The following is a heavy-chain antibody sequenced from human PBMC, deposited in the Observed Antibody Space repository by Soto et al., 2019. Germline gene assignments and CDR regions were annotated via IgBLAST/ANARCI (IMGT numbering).Heavy chain of an antibody. D-gene: IGHD6-6*01. CDR2: IFYSGSI. J-gene: IGHJ4*02. CDR3: ARSIAATIFDY. Sequence: PSETLSLTCTVSGGSISSSTNYWGWIRQSPGKGLEWIGNIFYSGSIYYNLSLKGRVTISVDTSKNQFHLRLSSVTAADTAVYYCARSIAATIFDYWGQGTLVTVSS. V-gene: IGHV4-39*06. CDR1: GGSISSSTNY.